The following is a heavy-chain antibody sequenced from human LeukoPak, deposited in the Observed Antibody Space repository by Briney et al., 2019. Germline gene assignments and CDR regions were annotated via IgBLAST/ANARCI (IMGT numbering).Heavy chain of an antibody. CDR1: GYTFTGHY. V-gene: IGHV1-2*02. CDR2: INPNSGGT. D-gene: IGHD3-9*01. Sequence: AASVKVSCKASGYTFTGHYMHWVRQAPGQGLEWMGWINPNSGGTNYAQKFQGRVTMTRDTSISTANMELSRLRSDDTAVYYCARGVRYFDWREVPNWFDPWGQGTLVTVSS. J-gene: IGHJ5*02. CDR3: ARGVRYFDWREVPNWFDP.